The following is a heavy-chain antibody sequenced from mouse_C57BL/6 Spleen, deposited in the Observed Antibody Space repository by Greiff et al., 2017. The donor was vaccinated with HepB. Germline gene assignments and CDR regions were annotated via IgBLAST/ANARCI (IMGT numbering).Heavy chain of an antibody. D-gene: IGHD2-1*01. CDR3: ARGNYRYFDV. J-gene: IGHJ1*03. Sequence: VQLQQSGPKLVKPGASLKIPCKASGYTFTDYNMDWVKQSHGKSLEWIGDINPNNGGTIYNQKFKGKATLTVDKSSSTAYMELRSLTSEDTAVYYCARGNYRYFDVWGTGTTVTVSS. V-gene: IGHV1-18*01. CDR1: GYTFTDYN. CDR2: INPNNGGT.